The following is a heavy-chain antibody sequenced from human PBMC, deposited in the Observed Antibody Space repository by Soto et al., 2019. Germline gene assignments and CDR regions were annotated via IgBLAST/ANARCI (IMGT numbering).Heavy chain of an antibody. CDR3: AKELNYYGSGSPDY. CDR2: ISGSGGST. CDR1: GFTFSSYA. Sequence: PGGSLRLSCAASGFTFSSYAMSWVRQAPGKGLEWVSAISGSGGSTYYADSVKGRFTISRDNSKNTLYLQMNSLRAKDTAVYYCAKELNYYGSGSPDYWGQGTLVTVSS. D-gene: IGHD3-10*01. J-gene: IGHJ4*02. V-gene: IGHV3-23*01.